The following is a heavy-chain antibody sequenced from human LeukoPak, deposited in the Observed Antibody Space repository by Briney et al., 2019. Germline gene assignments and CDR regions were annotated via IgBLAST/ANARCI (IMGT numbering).Heavy chain of an antibody. Sequence: GGSLRLSCSASGFAFSSYAMYWVRQAPGKGLEYVSAISSNGGITYYADSLKGRFTISRDNSKNTLYLQMSSLRAEDTALYYCVKVGYTGTYSDYWGQGTLVTVSS. J-gene: IGHJ4*02. CDR1: GFAFSSYA. CDR2: ISSNGGIT. CDR3: VKVGYTGTYSDY. D-gene: IGHD1-1*01. V-gene: IGHV3-64D*09.